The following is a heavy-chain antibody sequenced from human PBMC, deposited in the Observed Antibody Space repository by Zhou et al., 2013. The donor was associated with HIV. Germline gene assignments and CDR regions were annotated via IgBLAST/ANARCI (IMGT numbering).Heavy chain of an antibody. CDR1: GYTFTGYY. V-gene: IGHV1-2*02. J-gene: IGHJ5*02. CDR3: ARRTYPGNWFDP. CDR2: INPNSGDT. Sequence: VQLVQSGAEVKKPGASVKVSCKASGYTFTGYYMHWVRQAPGQGLEWMGWINPNSGDTNYAQKFQGRVNMTRDTSISTAYMELSRLRSDDTAVYYCARRTYPGNWFDPWGQGTLVTVSS.